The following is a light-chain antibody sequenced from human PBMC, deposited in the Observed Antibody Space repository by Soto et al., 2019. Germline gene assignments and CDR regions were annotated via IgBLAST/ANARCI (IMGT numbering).Light chain of an antibody. V-gene: IGKV3-11*01. J-gene: IGKJ1*01. CDR3: QQRSNWPWT. CDR1: QSVSSY. Sequence: EIVLTQSPATLSLSPGERATLSCRASQSVSSYLAWYQQKPGQAPRLLIYDASSRATGIPARFSGSGSGTDFTLNIISLEPEDFAVYYCQQRSNWPWTFGQGTKVEIK. CDR2: DAS.